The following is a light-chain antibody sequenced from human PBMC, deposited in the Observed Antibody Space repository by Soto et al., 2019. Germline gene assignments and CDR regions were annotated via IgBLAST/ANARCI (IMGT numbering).Light chain of an antibody. V-gene: IGLV2-14*03. CDR1: SSDVGGYNY. J-gene: IGLJ1*01. CDR3: SSYTTSNTRQIV. CDR2: DVS. Sequence: QSVLTQPASVSESPGQSITISCTGTSSDVGGYNYVSWYQHHPGKAPKLMIYDVSNRPSGVSNRFSGSKSGNTASLTISGLQPEDEADYYCSSYTTSNTRQIVFGTGTKLTVL.